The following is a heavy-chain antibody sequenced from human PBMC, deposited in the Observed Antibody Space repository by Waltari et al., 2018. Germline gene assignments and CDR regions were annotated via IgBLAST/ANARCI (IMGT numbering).Heavy chain of an antibody. D-gene: IGHD6-6*01. Sequence: EVQLVESGGGLIQPGGSLRLSCAASGFTVGTYSMNWVRQAPGKGLEWVSYISPTSTTIYYADSVKGRFTISRDNAKNTLYLQMNSLRAEDTAVYYCARIAALFLLDYWGQGTLVTVSS. CDR2: ISPTSTTI. CDR1: GFTVGTYS. J-gene: IGHJ4*02. CDR3: ARIAALFLLDY. V-gene: IGHV3-48*04.